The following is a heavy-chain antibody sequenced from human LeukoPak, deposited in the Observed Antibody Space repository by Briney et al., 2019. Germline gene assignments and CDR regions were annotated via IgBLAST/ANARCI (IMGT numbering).Heavy chain of an antibody. J-gene: IGHJ4*02. CDR2: IKQDGSEK. Sequence: GGSLRLSCAASGFTFSGYWMSWVRQAPGKGLEWVANIKQDGSEKYYVDSVKGRFTISRDNAKNSLYLQMNSLRAEDTAVYYCARANWGSYYFDYWGQGTLVTVSS. D-gene: IGHD7-27*01. V-gene: IGHV3-7*01. CDR1: GFTFSGYW. CDR3: ARANWGSYYFDY.